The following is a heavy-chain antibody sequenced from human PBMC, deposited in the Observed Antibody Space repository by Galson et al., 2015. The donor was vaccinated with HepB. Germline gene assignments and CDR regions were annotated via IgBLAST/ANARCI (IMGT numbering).Heavy chain of an antibody. CDR1: RFTFDNYG. CDR2: VSYDGDKK. J-gene: IGHJ4*02. V-gene: IGHV3-30*18. CDR3: AKDGRAFSYGASFDS. D-gene: IGHD5-18*01. Sequence: SLRLSCATSRFTFDNYGIHWVRQAPGKGLEWVAAVSYDGDKKSYADSVKGRFTITRDNSKDTLYLQMNSLRIEDTAVYYCAKDGRAFSYGASFDSWGQGTLVTVSS.